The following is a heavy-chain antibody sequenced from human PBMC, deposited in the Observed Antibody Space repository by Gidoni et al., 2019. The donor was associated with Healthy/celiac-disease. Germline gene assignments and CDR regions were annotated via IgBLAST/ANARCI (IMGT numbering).Heavy chain of an antibody. Sequence: EVQLVESGGGLVQPGGSRRLSCAASGFTFSSYWMSWVRQAPGKGLEWVANIKQDGSEKYYVDSVKGRFTISRDNAKNSLYLQMNSLRAEDTAVYYCARVYSSGWPTGSGIDYWGQGTLVTVSS. V-gene: IGHV3-7*03. D-gene: IGHD6-19*01. J-gene: IGHJ4*02. CDR1: GFTFSSYW. CDR2: IKQDGSEK. CDR3: ARVYSSGWPTGSGIDY.